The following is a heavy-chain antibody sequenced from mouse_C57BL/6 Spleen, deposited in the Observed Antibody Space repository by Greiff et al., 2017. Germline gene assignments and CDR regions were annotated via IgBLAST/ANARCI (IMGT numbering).Heavy chain of an antibody. V-gene: IGHV1-64*01. D-gene: IGHD2-5*01. Sequence: QVQLQQPGAELVKPGASVKLSCKASGYTFTSSWMHWVKQRPGQGLEWIGMIHPNSGSTNYNEKFKSKATLTVDKSSSTAYMQLSSLTSEDSAVYYCARSLAIVTTGAYWGQGTLVTVSA. CDR3: ARSLAIVTTGAY. CDR2: IHPNSGST. CDR1: GYTFTSSW. J-gene: IGHJ3*01.